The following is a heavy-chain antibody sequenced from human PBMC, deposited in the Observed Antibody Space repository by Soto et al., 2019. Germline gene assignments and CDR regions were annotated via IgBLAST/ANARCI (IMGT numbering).Heavy chain of an antibody. Sequence: EVQLVESGGGLVKPGESLRLSCVASGFTFKNYNMNWVRQAPGKGLEWVSSIGGSDTFTYYADSVKGRFTISRDNAKSSLFLQMNSLRVEDTAVYCCVRDGSLWGMTRRGQGTLVTVSS. D-gene: IGHD3-10*01. CDR1: GFTFKNYN. CDR3: VRDGSLWGMTR. V-gene: IGHV3-21*02. CDR2: IGGSDTFT. J-gene: IGHJ4*02.